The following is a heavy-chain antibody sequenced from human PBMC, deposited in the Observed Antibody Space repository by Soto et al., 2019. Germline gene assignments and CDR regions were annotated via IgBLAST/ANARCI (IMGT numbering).Heavy chain of an antibody. V-gene: IGHV3-23*01. Sequence: EVQLLESGGGLVQPGGSLRLSCAASGFTCSNYVMKWVRQAPGKGLEWVSSIGGGTGNAYYADSVKGRFTISRDNSKNTLYLQINSLRAEDTAVYYCAKDLWFAESGLIKGVYWGLGELVTVSS. CDR3: AKDLWFAESGLIKGVY. CDR1: GFTCSNYV. CDR2: IGGGTGNA. D-gene: IGHD3-10*01. J-gene: IGHJ4*02.